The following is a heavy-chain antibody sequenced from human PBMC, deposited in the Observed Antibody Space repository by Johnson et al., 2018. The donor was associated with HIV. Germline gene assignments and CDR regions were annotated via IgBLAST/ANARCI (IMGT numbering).Heavy chain of an antibody. Sequence: VQLVESGGGVVQPGRSLRLSCAASRITLSSYGMHWVRQAPGKGLEWVAVISYDGSNKYYADSVKGRFTVSRDNSKNTVYLQMNSLRAEDTAVYYCARWGRWELGDAFDIWGQGTMATVSS. J-gene: IGHJ3*02. V-gene: IGHV3-30*03. CDR3: ARWGRWELGDAFDI. CDR2: ISYDGSNK. D-gene: IGHD1-26*01. CDR1: RITLSSYG.